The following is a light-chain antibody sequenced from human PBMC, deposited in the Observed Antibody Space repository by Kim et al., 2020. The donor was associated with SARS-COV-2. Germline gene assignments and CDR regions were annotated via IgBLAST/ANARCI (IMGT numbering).Light chain of an antibody. CDR3: QVRDTDRDVVV. CDR2: ADR. CDR1: NIGLKS. Sequence: SYELTQPPSVSVAPGESATITCGGRNIGLKSVHWYQQRPGQAPVLVIFADRARPSVIPERYSGSNSGNTDTLTISRVEAGDEADYYCQVRDTDRDVVVFG. J-gene: IGLJ3*02. V-gene: IGLV3-21*04.